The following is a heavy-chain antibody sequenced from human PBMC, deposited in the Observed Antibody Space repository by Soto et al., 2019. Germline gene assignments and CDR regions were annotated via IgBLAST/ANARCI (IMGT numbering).Heavy chain of an antibody. J-gene: IGHJ5*02. CDR1: GGTFSSSA. Sequence: VKVSCKDSGGTFSSSAISWVRQAPGQGLEWMGGIIPIFGTANYAQQFQGRVTSTADESKSTAHMELSSLRSEDTAVNYCASRDGITGTSSCFDPWGQGTRVTVSS. V-gene: IGHV1-69*13. D-gene: IGHD1-7*01. CDR2: IIPIFGTA. CDR3: ASRDGITGTSSCFDP.